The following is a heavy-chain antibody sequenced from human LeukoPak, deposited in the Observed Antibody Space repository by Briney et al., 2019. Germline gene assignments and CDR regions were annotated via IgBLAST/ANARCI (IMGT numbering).Heavy chain of an antibody. J-gene: IGHJ4*02. CDR2: IYYSGST. CDR3: ARWDSGSYFLDY. V-gene: IGHV4-59*02. Sequence: KPSETLSLTCTVSGGSVSSYYWNWIRQPPGKGLEWIGYIYYSGSTNHNPSLKSRVTISIDTSKNQFSLKLNSVTAAGTAVYYSARWDSGSYFLDYWGQGTLVTVSS. CDR1: GGSVSSYY. D-gene: IGHD1-26*01.